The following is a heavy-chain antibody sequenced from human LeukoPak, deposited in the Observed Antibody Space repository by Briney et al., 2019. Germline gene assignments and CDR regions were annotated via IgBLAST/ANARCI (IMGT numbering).Heavy chain of an antibody. CDR2: IHTSWTT. J-gene: IGHJ5*02. CDR3: ARGDYYDGGGRNWFDP. CDR1: GDSMSSYY. D-gene: IGHD3-16*01. Sequence: SETLSLTCTVSGDSMSSYYWNFIRQPAGKGLEWIGRIHTSWTTYYNPSLKSRITMSVDTSRDQFSLRLTSVTAADTAVYYCARGDYYDGGGRNWFDPWGQGTLVTVSS. V-gene: IGHV4-4*07.